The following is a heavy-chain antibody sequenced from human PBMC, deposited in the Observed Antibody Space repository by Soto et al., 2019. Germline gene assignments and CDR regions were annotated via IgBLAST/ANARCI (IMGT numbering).Heavy chain of an antibody. CDR2: INPNSGGT. Sequence: ASVKVSCKASGYTFTGYYMHWVRQAPGQGLDWMGWINPNSGGTNYAQKFQGRVTMTRDTSISTAYMELSRLRSDDTAVYYCARSSDYYDSSGYYVNLYYYYGMDVWGQGTTVTVS. CDR1: GYTFTGYY. V-gene: IGHV1-2*02. CDR3: ARSSDYYDSSGYYVNLYYYYGMDV. D-gene: IGHD3-22*01. J-gene: IGHJ6*02.